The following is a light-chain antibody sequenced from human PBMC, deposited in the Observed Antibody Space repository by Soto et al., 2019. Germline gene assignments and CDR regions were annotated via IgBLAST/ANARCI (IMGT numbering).Light chain of an antibody. J-gene: IGLJ2*01. CDR1: SSDVGSYNL. V-gene: IGLV2-23*01. CDR3: CSSAGSSTVV. Sequence: QSALTQPASVSGSPGQSITISCTGTSSDVGSYNLVSWYQQHPGKAPKLMIYEGSKPPSGVSNRFSGSKSGNTASLTISGLKAEEEADYYCCSSAGSSTVVFGGGTKLTVL. CDR2: EGS.